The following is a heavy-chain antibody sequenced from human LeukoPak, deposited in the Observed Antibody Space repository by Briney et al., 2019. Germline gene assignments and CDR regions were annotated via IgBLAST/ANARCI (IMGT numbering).Heavy chain of an antibody. D-gene: IGHD3-10*01. CDR3: ARAIRGSAVDTGDR. Sequence: GGSLRLSCAASGFTFSSHWMRWVRQAPGKGLEGVANIQNDGSEEYYVDSVKGRFTISRDNAKNSLFLQMNSLTVEDTAVYYCARAIRGSAVDTGDRWGQGTLVTVSS. V-gene: IGHV3-7*01. CDR2: IQNDGSEE. CDR1: GFTFSSHW. J-gene: IGHJ4*02.